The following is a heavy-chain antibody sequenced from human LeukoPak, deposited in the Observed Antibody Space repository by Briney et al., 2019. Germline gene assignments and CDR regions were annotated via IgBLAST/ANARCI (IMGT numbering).Heavy chain of an antibody. CDR1: GGSISSSSYY. J-gene: IGHJ4*02. D-gene: IGHD1-26*01. CDR3: ARLRIVGATTIDY. Sequence: SETLSLTCTVSGGSISSSSYYWGWIRQPPGKGLEWIGSIYYSGSTYYNPSLKSRVTISVDTSKNQFSLELSSVTAADTAVYYCARLRIVGATTIDYWGQGTLVTVSS. V-gene: IGHV4-39*01. CDR2: IYYSGST.